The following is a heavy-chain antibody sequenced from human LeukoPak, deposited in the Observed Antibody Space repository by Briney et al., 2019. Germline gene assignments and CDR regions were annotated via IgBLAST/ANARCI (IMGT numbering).Heavy chain of an antibody. V-gene: IGHV3-23*01. Sequence: GGSLRLSCAASGFTFSSYGMSWVRQAPGKGLEWVSAISGSGGSTYYADSVKGRFTISRDNAKNSLYLQMNSLRAEDTAVYYCAREGDILTGSGAFDIWGQGTMVTVSS. D-gene: IGHD3-9*01. J-gene: IGHJ3*02. CDR2: ISGSGGST. CDR1: GFTFSSYG. CDR3: AREGDILTGSGAFDI.